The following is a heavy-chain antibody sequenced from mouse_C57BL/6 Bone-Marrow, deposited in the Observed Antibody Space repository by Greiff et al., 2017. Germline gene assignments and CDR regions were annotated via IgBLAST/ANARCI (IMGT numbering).Heavy chain of an antibody. Sequence: EVPVVESGGGLVKPGGSLKLSCAASGFSLSDYGMHWVRQAPETGLEWVSYSSSGSSTIYYADTAKGRFTTSRDNAKNTLFLQMTSLRSEDTAMYYCARPEGSCVLLFAYWGQGTLVTVSA. CDR2: SSSGSSTI. V-gene: IGHV5-17*01. CDR1: GFSLSDYG. J-gene: IGHJ3*01. CDR3: ARPEGSCVLLFAY. D-gene: IGHD1-1*02.